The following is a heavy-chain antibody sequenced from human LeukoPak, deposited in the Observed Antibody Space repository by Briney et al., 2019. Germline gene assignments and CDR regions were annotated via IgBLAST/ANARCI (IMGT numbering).Heavy chain of an antibody. CDR2: INHSGST. V-gene: IGHV4-34*01. J-gene: IGHJ5*02. CDR1: GGSFSGYY. Sequence: PSETLSLTCAVYGGSFSGYYWSWIRQPPGKGLEWIGEINHSGSTNYNPSLKSRVTISVDTSKNQFSLKLSSVTAADTAVYYCARVASDYGGNSVWSDPWGQGTLVTVSS. CDR3: ARVASDYGGNSVWSDP. D-gene: IGHD4-23*01.